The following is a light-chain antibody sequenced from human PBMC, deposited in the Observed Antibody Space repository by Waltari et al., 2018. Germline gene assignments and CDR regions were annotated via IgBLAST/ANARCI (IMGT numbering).Light chain of an antibody. CDR3: QRYDNLPVFA. CDR2: DAT. J-gene: IGKJ3*01. CDR1: QDISNY. V-gene: IGKV1-33*01. Sequence: DIQMTHSPSSLSASVGDRVTIPCQASQDISNYLNWYQQKPGKAPKLLVHDATKLETGVPSRFSGSQSGTHFTLTINSLQPEDIATYYCQRYDNLPVFAFGPGTKVHIK.